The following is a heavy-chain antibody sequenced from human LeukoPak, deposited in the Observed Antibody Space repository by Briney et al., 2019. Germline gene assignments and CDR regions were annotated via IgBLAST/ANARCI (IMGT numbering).Heavy chain of an antibody. Sequence: GGFLRLSCAASGFSFSSYSMNWVRQAPGKGLEWVSSISSSSDYIHYADSVKARFTISRDNAKNSLYLQMNSLRAEDTAVYYCARDPWGALGYWGLGTLVTVSS. CDR3: ARDPWGALGY. CDR2: ISSSSDYI. CDR1: GFSFSSYS. V-gene: IGHV3-21*01. D-gene: IGHD1-26*01. J-gene: IGHJ4*02.